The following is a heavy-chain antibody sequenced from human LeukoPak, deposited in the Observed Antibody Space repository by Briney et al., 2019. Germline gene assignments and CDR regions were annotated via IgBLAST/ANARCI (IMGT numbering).Heavy chain of an antibody. D-gene: IGHD2-2*01. V-gene: IGHV3-23*01. CDR3: AKGGYCSSTSCYGVDAFDI. Sequence: MXWXRQTPGXGVEWVSAISGTTDSAYYAVSVRDRFSISRDNSKNTLDLQMNSLRAEDTAVYYCAKGGYCSSTSCYGVDAFDIWGQGTMVTVSS. J-gene: IGHJ3*02. CDR2: ISGTTDSA.